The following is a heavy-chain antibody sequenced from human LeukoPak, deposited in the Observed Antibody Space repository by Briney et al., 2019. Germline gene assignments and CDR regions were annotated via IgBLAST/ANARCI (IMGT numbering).Heavy chain of an antibody. Sequence: SETLSLTCAVYGGSFSGYYWSWIRQPPGKGLEWIGELNHSGSTNYNPSLKSRVTISVDTSKNQFSLKLSSVTAADTAVYYCARDAKVFTTRAKSWFDPWGQGTLVTVSS. CDR3: ARDAKVFTTRAKSWFDP. J-gene: IGHJ5*02. CDR1: GGSFSGYY. V-gene: IGHV4-34*01. CDR2: LNHSGST. D-gene: IGHD3-3*01.